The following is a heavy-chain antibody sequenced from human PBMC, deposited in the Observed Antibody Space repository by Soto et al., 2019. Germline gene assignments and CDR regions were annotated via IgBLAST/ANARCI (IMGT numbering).Heavy chain of an antibody. CDR2: IRNKANSYAT. D-gene: IGHD2-21*02. V-gene: IGHV3-73*02. CDR1: GFTFSDST. CDR3: TSSFVVVTAIAAS. Sequence: EVQLVESGGGLVQPGGSLKLSCAASGFTFSDSTMHWVRQASGKGLEWVGRIRNKANSYATAYAASVKGRFTVSRDDSKNTAYLQMNGLKTEDTVVYYCTSSFVVVTAIAASGGQGTVVTVSS. J-gene: IGHJ4*02.